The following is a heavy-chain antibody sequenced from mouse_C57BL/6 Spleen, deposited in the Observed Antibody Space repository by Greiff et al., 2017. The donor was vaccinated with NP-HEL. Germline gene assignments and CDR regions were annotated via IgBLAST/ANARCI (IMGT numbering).Heavy chain of an antibody. CDR1: GYTFTSYW. D-gene: IGHD2-2*01. CDR2: IYPGSGST. CDR3: ARSLMVTTGEFAY. V-gene: IGHV1-55*01. Sequence: VQLQQPGAELVKPGASVKMSCKASGYTFTSYWITWVKQRPGQGLEWIGDIYPGSGSTNYNEKFKSKATLTVDTSSSTAYMQLSSLTSEDSAVYYCARSLMVTTGEFAYWGQGTLVTVSA. J-gene: IGHJ3*01.